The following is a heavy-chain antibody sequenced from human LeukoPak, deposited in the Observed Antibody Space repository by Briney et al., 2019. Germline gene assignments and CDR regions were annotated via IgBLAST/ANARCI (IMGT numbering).Heavy chain of an antibody. J-gene: IGHJ3*02. V-gene: IGHV4-4*07. CDR1: GGSISSYY. Sequence: SETLSLTCTVSGGSISSYYWSWIRQPAGKGLEWIGRIYTSGSINYNPSLKSRVTMSVDTSKNQFSLKLSSVTAADTAVYYCVRPLRQYSGDYAFDIWGQGRMVTVSS. CDR2: IYTSGSI. D-gene: IGHD1-26*01. CDR3: VRPLRQYSGDYAFDI.